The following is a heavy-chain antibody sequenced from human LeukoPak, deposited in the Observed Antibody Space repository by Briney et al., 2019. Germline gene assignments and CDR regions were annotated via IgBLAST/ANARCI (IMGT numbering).Heavy chain of an antibody. CDR3: ARYRNGGNFDY. D-gene: IGHD1-14*01. V-gene: IGHV3-7*04. Sequence: GGSLRLSCAASGFTFSSYWMSWVRQAPGKGLEWVANINQDGSEKYYVDSMRGRFTISRDNSVTSVYLQMNSLRAEDTAVYYCARYRNGGNFDYWGQGTLVTVSS. J-gene: IGHJ4*02. CDR1: GFTFSSYW. CDR2: INQDGSEK.